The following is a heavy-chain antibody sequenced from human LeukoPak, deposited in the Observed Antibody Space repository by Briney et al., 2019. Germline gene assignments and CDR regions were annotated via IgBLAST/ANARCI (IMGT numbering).Heavy chain of an antibody. CDR3: ASPSSYYYGSGSYPRTDV. CDR1: GGSFSGYY. CDR2: ITHSGST. J-gene: IGHJ6*02. D-gene: IGHD3-10*01. Sequence: SETLSLTFAVYGGSFSGYYWSWIRQPPGKGLEWIGEITHSGSTNYNPSLKSRVAISVDTSKNQFSLKLSSVTAADTAVYYCASPSSYYYGSGSYPRTDVWGQGTTVTVSS. V-gene: IGHV4-34*01.